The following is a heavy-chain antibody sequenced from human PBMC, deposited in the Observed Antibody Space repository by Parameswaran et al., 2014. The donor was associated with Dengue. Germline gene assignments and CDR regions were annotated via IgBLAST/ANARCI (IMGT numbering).Heavy chain of an antibody. CDR3: ARNVNTYYHGSGSSRFDY. V-gene: IGHV4-31*02. CDR2: IYYSGST. D-gene: IGHD3-10*01. Sequence: WIRQPPGKGLEWIGYIYYSGSTYYNPSLKSRVTISVDTSKNQFSLKLSSVTAADTAVYYCARNVNTYYHGSGSSRFDYWGQGTLVTVSS. J-gene: IGHJ4*02.